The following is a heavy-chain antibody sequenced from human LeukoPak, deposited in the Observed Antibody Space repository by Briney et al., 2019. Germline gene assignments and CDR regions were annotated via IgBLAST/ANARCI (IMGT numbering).Heavy chain of an antibody. V-gene: IGHV1-18*01. CDR3: AREPAHDYGGNSDVY. CDR1: GYTFTSYG. Sequence: ASVKVSCKASGYTFTSYGISWVRQAPGQGLEWMGWISAYNGNTNYAQKLQGRVTVTTDTSTSTAYMELRSLRSDDRAVYYCAREPAHDYGGNSDVYWGQGTLVTVFS. CDR2: ISAYNGNT. J-gene: IGHJ4*02. D-gene: IGHD4-23*01.